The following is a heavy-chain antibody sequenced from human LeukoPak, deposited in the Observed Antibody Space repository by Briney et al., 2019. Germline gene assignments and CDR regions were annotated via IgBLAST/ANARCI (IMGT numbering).Heavy chain of an antibody. Sequence: HPGGSLRLSCAASGFTFSTYWMSWVRQAPGKGLEWVANIKQDESEKYYVDSVKGRFTISRENAKNSLYLQMNSRRAEDTAVYYCARDRRDGYNLLDYWGQGTLVTVSS. J-gene: IGHJ4*02. D-gene: IGHD5-24*01. CDR3: ARDRRDGYNLLDY. CDR2: IKQDESEK. CDR1: GFTFSTYW. V-gene: IGHV3-7*01.